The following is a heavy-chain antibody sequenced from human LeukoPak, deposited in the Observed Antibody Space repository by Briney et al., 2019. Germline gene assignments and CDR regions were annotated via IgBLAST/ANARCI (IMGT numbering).Heavy chain of an antibody. V-gene: IGHV3-64*01. Sequence: PGGSLRLSCAASGFTFSSYAMHWVRQAPGKGLEYVSAISSNGGSTYYANSVKGRFTISRDNSKNTLYLQMGSLRAEDMAVYYCARDNRVGFCSSTSCHSYYYMDVWGKGTTVTVSS. CDR2: ISSNGGST. CDR3: ARDNRVGFCSSTSCHSYYYMDV. J-gene: IGHJ6*03. CDR1: GFTFSSYA. D-gene: IGHD2-2*01.